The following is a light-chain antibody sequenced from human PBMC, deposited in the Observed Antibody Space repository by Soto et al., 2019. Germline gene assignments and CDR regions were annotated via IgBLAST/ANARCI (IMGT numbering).Light chain of an antibody. J-gene: IGKJ1*01. V-gene: IGKV3-20*01. CDR3: QQYGSSPRT. Sequence: EIVLTQSPDTLSLSPGERATLSCRASQGISNTYLAWYQQKPGQAPRLLIYGASFRATGIPDRFTGSGSGTDFTLTITRLEPEDFAVYYCQQYGSSPRTFGQGTKVDI. CDR2: GAS. CDR1: QGISNTY.